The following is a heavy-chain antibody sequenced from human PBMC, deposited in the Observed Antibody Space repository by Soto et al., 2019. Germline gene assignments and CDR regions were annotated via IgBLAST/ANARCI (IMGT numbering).Heavy chain of an antibody. CDR1: GGSISSYY. CDR3: AREAPDELELHYYYYGMDV. D-gene: IGHD1-7*01. Sequence: PSETLSLTCTVSGGSISSYYWSWIRQPPGKGLEWIGYIYYSGSTNYNPSLKSRVTISVDTSKNQFSLKLSSVTAADTAVYYCAREAPDELELHYYYYGMDVWGQGTTVTVSS. CDR2: IYYSGST. J-gene: IGHJ6*02. V-gene: IGHV4-59*01.